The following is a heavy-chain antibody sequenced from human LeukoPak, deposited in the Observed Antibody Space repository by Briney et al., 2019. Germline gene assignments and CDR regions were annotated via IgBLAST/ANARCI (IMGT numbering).Heavy chain of an antibody. Sequence: VSVKVACLASGYTFTSYYMHWVRQAPGRGLEWMEMINPSCGSTSYAQKFQGRVTMTRDMSTSTVDMELSSLRSEDTAVYYCESDGDIASDDWGKGTLVTVAS. J-gene: IGHJ4*02. CDR1: GYTFTSYY. CDR3: ESDGDIASDD. D-gene: IGHD5-12*01. V-gene: IGHV1-46*01. CDR2: INPSCGST.